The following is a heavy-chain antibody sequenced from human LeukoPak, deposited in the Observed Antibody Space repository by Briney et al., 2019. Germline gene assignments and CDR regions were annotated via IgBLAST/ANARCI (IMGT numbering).Heavy chain of an antibody. D-gene: IGHD2-15*01. CDR1: GFTFSRDS. J-gene: IGHJ4*02. CDR2: INGGGSPV. CDR3: VRDNPRCCGVVPANIDDY. Sequence: GGSLRLSCAASGFTFSRDSMNWVRQAPGKGLEWVSYINGGGSPVYYADSVRGRFTISRDNAKNSLYLQMNSLRAEDTAVYYCVRDNPRCCGVVPANIDDYWGQGTLVTVSS. V-gene: IGHV3-48*01.